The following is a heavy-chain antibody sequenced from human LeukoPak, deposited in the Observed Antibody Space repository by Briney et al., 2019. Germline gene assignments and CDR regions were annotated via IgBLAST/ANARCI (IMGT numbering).Heavy chain of an antibody. CDR3: ARERSRISHYYGSGSVAFDI. Sequence: PGGSLRLSCAASGFTLSSYWMTWVRQAPGKGLEWVAVISYDGSNKYYADSVKGRFTISRDNSKNTLYLQMNSLRAEDTAVYYCARERSRISHYYGSGSVAFDIWGQGTMVTVSS. V-gene: IGHV3-30*03. D-gene: IGHD3-10*01. CDR1: GFTLSSYW. J-gene: IGHJ3*02. CDR2: ISYDGSNK.